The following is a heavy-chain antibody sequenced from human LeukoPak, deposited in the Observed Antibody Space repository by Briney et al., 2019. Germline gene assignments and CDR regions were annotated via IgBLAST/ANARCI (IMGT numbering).Heavy chain of an antibody. J-gene: IGHJ4*02. V-gene: IGHV3-23*01. CDR3: AKMRWELNYFDY. CDR1: GFTFSSNA. Sequence: GGSLRLSCAASGFTFSSNAMSWVRQAPGKGLEWVSAISGSSSSGRTFYADSVKGRFTISRDNSKNTLYLQMNSLRAGDTAIYYCAKMRWELNYFDYWGQGTLVTVSS. D-gene: IGHD4-23*01. CDR2: ISGSSSSGRT.